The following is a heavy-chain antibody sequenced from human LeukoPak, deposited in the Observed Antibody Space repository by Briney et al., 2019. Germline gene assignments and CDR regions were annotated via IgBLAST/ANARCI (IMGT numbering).Heavy chain of an antibody. V-gene: IGHV3-23*01. J-gene: IGHJ4*02. CDR2: IGASSGTT. CDR3: ARHLGGISKGFDY. CDR1: GFTFGSYA. Sequence: GGSLRLFCAASGFTFGSYAMIWVRQAPGKGLEWVSAIGASSGTTYYTDSVKGRFTISKDYSKNTLYLQMNSLRADDTAVYYCARHLGGISKGFDYWGQGTLVTVSS. D-gene: IGHD4-23*01.